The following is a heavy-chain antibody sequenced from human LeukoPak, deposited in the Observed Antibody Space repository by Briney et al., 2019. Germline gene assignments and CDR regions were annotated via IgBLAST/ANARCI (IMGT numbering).Heavy chain of an antibody. CDR2: ITGSGGST. J-gene: IGHJ4*02. V-gene: IGHV3-23*01. Sequence: GGSLRLSCAASGFTFSSYAMSWVRQAPGKGLEWVSAITGSGGSTYYADSVKGRFTISRDNSKNTLYLQMNSLRAEDTAVYYCAKSARKGIAAAGTLYFDYWGQGTLVTVSS. CDR3: AKSARKGIAAAGTLYFDY. CDR1: GFTFSSYA. D-gene: IGHD6-13*01.